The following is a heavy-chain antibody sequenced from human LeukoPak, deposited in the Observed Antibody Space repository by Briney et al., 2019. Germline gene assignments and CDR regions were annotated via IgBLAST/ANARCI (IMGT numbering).Heavy chain of an antibody. D-gene: IGHD3-10*01. Sequence: ASVNVSCTASGYTFTDSYMHWVRQAPGQGLEWMGWINPKTGGTNYAQRFQGRVTMTRDTSIRTAYMELNSLRSDDTAVYYCARDGRLTIFVRGIITEGSPPKNWGQGTLVTVSS. J-gene: IGHJ4*02. CDR2: INPKTGGT. V-gene: IGHV1-2*02. CDR3: ARDGRLTIFVRGIITEGSPPKN. CDR1: GYTFTDSY.